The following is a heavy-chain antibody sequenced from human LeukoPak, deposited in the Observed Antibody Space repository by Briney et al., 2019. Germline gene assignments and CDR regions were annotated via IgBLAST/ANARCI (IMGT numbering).Heavy chain of an antibody. D-gene: IGHD3-10*01. CDR3: ARVRYGSGSYYNYYYYYMDV. CDR2: INWNGGST. CDR1: GFTFDDYG. J-gene: IGHJ6*03. Sequence: GGSLRLSCAASGFTFDDYGMSWVRQAPGKGLEWVSGINWNGGSTGYADSVKGRFTISRDNANNSLYLQMNSLRAEDTALYYCARVRYGSGSYYNYYYYYMDVWGKGTTVTVSS. V-gene: IGHV3-20*04.